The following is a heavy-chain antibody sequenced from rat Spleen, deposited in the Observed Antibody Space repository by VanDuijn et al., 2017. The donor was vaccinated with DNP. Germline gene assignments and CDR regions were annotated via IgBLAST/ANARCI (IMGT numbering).Heavy chain of an antibody. D-gene: IGHD1-7*01. CDR2: ISYSGST. Sequence: EVQLQESGSGLVKPSQSLPLTCSFTGYSITSNYWGWIRKFPGNKMEYVGHISYSGSTNYNPSLKSRISITRDTSKNLFFLHLNSVTTEDTATYYCARWTRYFDYWGQGVMVTVSS. J-gene: IGHJ2*01. V-gene: IGHV3-1*01. CDR1: GYSITSNY. CDR3: ARWTRYFDY.